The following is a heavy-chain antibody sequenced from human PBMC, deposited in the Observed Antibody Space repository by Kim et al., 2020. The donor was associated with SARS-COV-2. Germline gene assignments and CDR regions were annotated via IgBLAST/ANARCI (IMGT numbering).Heavy chain of an antibody. CDR2: TYHSGST. V-gene: IGHV4-4*02. CDR3: ARAKGTMVRRVIGP. J-gene: IGHJ5*02. D-gene: IGHD3-10*01. Sequence: SETLSLTCAVSGGSISSSNWWSWVRQPPGKGLEWIWETYHSGSTNYNPSLKRRVTISVDKSTNQFSLRLSSVTAADTAVYYCARAKGTMVRRVIGPWGQGTLVTVSS. CDR1: GGSISSSNW.